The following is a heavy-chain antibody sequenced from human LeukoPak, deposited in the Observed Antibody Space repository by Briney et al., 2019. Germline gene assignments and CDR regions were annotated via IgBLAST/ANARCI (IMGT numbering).Heavy chain of an antibody. CDR1: GGSISSGGYY. Sequence: SQTLSLTCTVSGGSISSGGYYWSWIRQHPGKGLEWIGYIYYSGSTYYNPSLKSRVTISVDTSKSQFSLKLSSVTAADTAVYYCARVWAGIAARRLTFDYWGQGTLVTVSS. CDR2: IYYSGST. CDR3: ARVWAGIAARRLTFDY. V-gene: IGHV4-31*03. D-gene: IGHD6-6*01. J-gene: IGHJ4*02.